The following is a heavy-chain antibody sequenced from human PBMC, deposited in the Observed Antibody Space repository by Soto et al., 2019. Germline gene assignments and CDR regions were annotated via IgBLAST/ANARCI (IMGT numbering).Heavy chain of an antibody. Sequence: SETLSLTCTVSGGSISSYYWSWIRQPPGKGLEWIGYIYYSGSTNYNPSLKSRVTISVDTSKNQFSLKLSSVTAADTAVYYCARYLTIFGVGFDPWGQGTLVSFSS. CDR2: IYYSGST. D-gene: IGHD3-3*01. CDR3: ARYLTIFGVGFDP. CDR1: GGSISSYY. V-gene: IGHV4-59*01. J-gene: IGHJ5*02.